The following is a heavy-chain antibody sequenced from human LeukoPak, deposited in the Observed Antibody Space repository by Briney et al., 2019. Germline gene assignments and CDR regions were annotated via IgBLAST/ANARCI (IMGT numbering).Heavy chain of an antibody. J-gene: IGHJ4*02. CDR3: AIPGPYGGGACYFFSLDY. D-gene: IGHD2-21*02. V-gene: IGHV3-23*01. Sequence: GGSLRLSCAASGFTFSSYAMSRVRQAPGKGLEWVSAISGSGGSTYYADSVKGRFTISRDNSKNTLYLQMNSLRAEDTAVYYCAIPGPYGGGACYFFSLDYWGQGPLVTVSS. CDR2: ISGSGGST. CDR1: GFTFSSYA.